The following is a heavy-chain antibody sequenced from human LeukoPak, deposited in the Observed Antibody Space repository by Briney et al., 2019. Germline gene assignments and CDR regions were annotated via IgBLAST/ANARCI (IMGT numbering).Heavy chain of an antibody. D-gene: IGHD1-7*01. CDR3: ARAPRLELFDY. CDR2: ISHDGTVT. CDR1: GFTFSSYG. Sequence: PGRSLRLSCEASGFTFSSYGMQWVRQAPGTGPEWVSVISHDGTVTHYADSVKGRFTISRDSSTNTLYLQMNSLRAEDTAVYYCARAPRLELFDYWGQGTLVTVSS. V-gene: IGHV3-30*03. J-gene: IGHJ4*02.